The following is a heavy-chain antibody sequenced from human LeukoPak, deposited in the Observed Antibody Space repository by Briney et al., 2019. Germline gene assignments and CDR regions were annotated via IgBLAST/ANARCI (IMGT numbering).Heavy chain of an antibody. CDR3: ARVASVGIKTTIFGVVISPDPYYYYGMDV. V-gene: IGHV1-69*04. CDR2: IIPILGIA. D-gene: IGHD3-3*01. J-gene: IGHJ6*02. Sequence: SVKVSCKASGGTFSSYAISWVRQAPGQGLEWMGRIIPILGIANYAQKFQGRVTITADKSTSTAYMELSSLRSGDTAVYYCARVASVGIKTTIFGVVISPDPYYYYGMDVWGQGTTVTVSS. CDR1: GGTFSSYA.